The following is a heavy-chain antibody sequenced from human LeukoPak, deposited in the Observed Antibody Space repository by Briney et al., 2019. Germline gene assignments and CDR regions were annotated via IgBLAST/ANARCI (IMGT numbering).Heavy chain of an antibody. J-gene: IGHJ6*02. CDR2: INPSGGST. CDR1: GYTFTSYY. V-gene: IGHV1-46*01. D-gene: IGHD5-12*01. Sequence: ASVKVSCKASGYTFTSYYMHWVRQAPGQGLEWMGIINPSGGSTSYAQKFQGRVTMTRDTSTSTVYMELSSLRSEDTAVYYCAIKGYSGYVYYYYYGMDVWGQGTTVTVSS. CDR3: AIKGYSGYVYYYYYGMDV.